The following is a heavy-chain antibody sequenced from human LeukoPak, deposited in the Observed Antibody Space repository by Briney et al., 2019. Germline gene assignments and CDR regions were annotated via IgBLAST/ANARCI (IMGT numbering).Heavy chain of an antibody. CDR2: IKQDGSEK. V-gene: IGHV3-7*01. J-gene: IGHJ4*02. D-gene: IGHD6-13*01. CDR1: GFTFSTYW. CDR3: TREAAAGIDY. Sequence: PGGSLRLSCAASGFTFSTYWMSLVRQAPGKGLEWVANIKQDGSEKYYLDSVKGRFTISRDNAKNSLYLQMNSLRAEDTAVYFCTREAAAGIDYWGQGTLVTASS.